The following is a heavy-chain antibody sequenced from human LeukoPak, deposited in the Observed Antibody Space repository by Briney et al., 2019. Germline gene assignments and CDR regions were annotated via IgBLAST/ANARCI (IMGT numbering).Heavy chain of an antibody. CDR1: GCSVSSNY. CDR2: IYSSGST. D-gene: IGHD5-24*01. CDR3: ARSAPVKPAREMARID. Sequence: GGSLTLTCAASGCSVSSNYRSWVRQPPGKGLEWVGVIYSSGSTYYAPSVKGRVTISRHTSKNKLYLQMTTLRAEDTAVYYCARSAPVKPAREMARIDWGRGTLLSVSS. J-gene: IGHJ4*02. V-gene: IGHV3-53*04.